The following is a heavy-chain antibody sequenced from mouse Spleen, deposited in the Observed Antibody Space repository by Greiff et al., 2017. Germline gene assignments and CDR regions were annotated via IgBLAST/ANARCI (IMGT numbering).Heavy chain of an antibody. Sequence: EVMLVESGGGLVKPGGSLKLSCAASGFTFSSYAMSWVRQTPEKRLEWVATISDGGSYTYYPDNVKGRFTISRDNAKNNLYLQMSHLKSEDTAMYYCARERGGSSFHFDYWGQGTTLTVSS. CDR1: GFTFSSYA. D-gene: IGHD1-1*01. V-gene: IGHV5-4*03. CDR3: ARERGGSSFHFDY. J-gene: IGHJ2*01. CDR2: ISDGGSYT.